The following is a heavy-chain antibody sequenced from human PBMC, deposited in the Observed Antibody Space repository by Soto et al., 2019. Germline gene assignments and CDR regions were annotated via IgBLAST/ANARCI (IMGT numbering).Heavy chain of an antibody. D-gene: IGHD3-3*01. CDR2: IGTAGDT. V-gene: IGHV3-13*01. CDR1: GFTFSSYD. CDR3: ARRGAYWSGYDY. J-gene: IGHJ4*02. Sequence: GGSLRLSCAASGFTFSSYDMHWVRQATGKGLEWVSAIGTAGDTYYPGSVKGRFTISRENAKNSLYLQMNSLRAGDTAGYYCARRGAYWSGYDYWGQGTLVTGSS.